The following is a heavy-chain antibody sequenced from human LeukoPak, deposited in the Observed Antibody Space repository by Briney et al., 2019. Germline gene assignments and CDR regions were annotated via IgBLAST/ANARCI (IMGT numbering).Heavy chain of an antibody. V-gene: IGHV1-18*01. CDR3: ARDDCSSTSCLDNWFDP. CDR2: ISAYNGNT. Sequence: ASVKVSCKASGYTFTSYGISWVRQAPGQGLEWMGWISAYNGNTNYAQKLQGRVTMTTDTSTSTACMELRSLRSDDTAVYYCARDDCSSTSCLDNWFDPWGQGTLVTVSS. J-gene: IGHJ5*02. CDR1: GYTFTSYG. D-gene: IGHD2-2*01.